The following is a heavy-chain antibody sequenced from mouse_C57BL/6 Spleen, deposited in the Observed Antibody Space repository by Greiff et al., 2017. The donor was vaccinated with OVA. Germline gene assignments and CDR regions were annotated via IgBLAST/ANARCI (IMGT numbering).Heavy chain of an antibody. CDR2: IYPGDGDT. V-gene: IGHV1-82*01. Sequence: LVESGPELVKPGASVKISCKASGYAFSSSWMNWVKQRPGKGLEWIGRIYPGDGDTNYNGKFKGKATLTADKSSSTAYMQLSSLTSEDSAVYFCARFDGNPIDYWGQGTTLTVSS. D-gene: IGHD2-1*01. CDR3: ARFDGNPIDY. J-gene: IGHJ2*01. CDR1: GYAFSSSW.